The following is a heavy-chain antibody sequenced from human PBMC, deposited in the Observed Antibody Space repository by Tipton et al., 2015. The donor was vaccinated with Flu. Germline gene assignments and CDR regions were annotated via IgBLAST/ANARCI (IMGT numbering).Heavy chain of an antibody. CDR2: IYSIGST. V-gene: IGHV3-53*01. Sequence: SLRLSCAASGFTVSTNYMSWVRQAPGKGLEWVSVIYSIGSTYYADSVKGRFTISRDNSKNTLYLQMNSLRVEDTAVYYCARDTSSCSGGSCDYWGQGTLVTVSS. J-gene: IGHJ4*02. CDR1: GFTVSTNY. CDR3: ARDTSSCSGGSCDY. D-gene: IGHD2-15*01.